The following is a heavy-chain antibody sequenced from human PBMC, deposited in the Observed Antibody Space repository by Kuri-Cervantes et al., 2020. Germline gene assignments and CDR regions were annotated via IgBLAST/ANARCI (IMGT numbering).Heavy chain of an antibody. D-gene: IGHD1-14*01. Sequence: GSLRLSCTVPGGSISSSSYYWGWIRQPPGKGLEWIGSIYYSGSTYYNPSLKSRVTISVDTSKNQFSLKLSSVTAADTAVYYCARETTGLADYWGQGTLVTVSS. CDR2: IYYSGST. CDR3: ARETTGLADY. V-gene: IGHV4-39*07. J-gene: IGHJ4*02. CDR1: GGSISSSSYY.